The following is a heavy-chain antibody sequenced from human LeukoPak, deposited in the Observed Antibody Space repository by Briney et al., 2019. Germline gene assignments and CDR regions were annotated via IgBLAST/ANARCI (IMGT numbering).Heavy chain of an antibody. V-gene: IGHV3-33*06. D-gene: IGHD6-13*01. Sequence: GGSLRLSCAASGFTFSSFGMHWVRQAPGKGLEWVAVIWYDGSNKYYTDSVKGRFTISRDNSKNTLYLQMNSLRAEDTAVYYCAKTRPLDSSSWSHGDYWGQGTLVTVSS. CDR2: IWYDGSNK. J-gene: IGHJ4*02. CDR3: AKTRPLDSSSWSHGDY. CDR1: GFTFSSFG.